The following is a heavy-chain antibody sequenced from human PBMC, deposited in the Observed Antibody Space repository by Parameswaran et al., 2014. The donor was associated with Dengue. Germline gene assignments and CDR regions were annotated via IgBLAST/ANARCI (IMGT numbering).Heavy chain of an antibody. V-gene: IGHV4-39*07. J-gene: IGHJ4*02. Sequence: WIRQPPGKGLEWIGSISYGGSTYYSPSLRSRVTISVDTSKNQFSLKLTSLTAADTAVYYCARGVGSSNWPNGATFDYWDQGILVTVS. D-gene: IGHD6-13*01. CDR3: ARGVGSSNWPNGATFDY. CDR2: ISYGGST.